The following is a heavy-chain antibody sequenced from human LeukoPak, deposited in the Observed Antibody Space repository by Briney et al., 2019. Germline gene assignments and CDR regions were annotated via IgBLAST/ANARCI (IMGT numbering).Heavy chain of an antibody. V-gene: IGHV3-23*01. D-gene: IGHD6-19*01. J-gene: IGHJ4*02. CDR1: GFTFSNYW. Sequence: GGSLRLSCAASGFTFSNYWMSWVRQAPGKGLEWVSAISGSGGSTYYADSVKGRFTISSDNPKNTLYLQTNSLRAEDTGVYYCAKVWGRIAVAGTIDYWGQGTLVTVSS. CDR3: AKVWGRIAVAGTIDY. CDR2: ISGSGGST.